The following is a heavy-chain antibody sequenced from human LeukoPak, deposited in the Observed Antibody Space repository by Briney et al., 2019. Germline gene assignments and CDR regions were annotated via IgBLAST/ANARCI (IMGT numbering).Heavy chain of an antibody. CDR2: INFDGSST. CDR1: GFTLSSYW. D-gene: IGHD6-13*01. V-gene: IGHV3-74*01. J-gene: IGHJ5*02. Sequence: GGSLRLSCAASGFTLSSYWMHWARQAPGKGLVWVSRINFDGSSTTYADSVKGRFTISRDNAKNTLYLQMNSLRAEDTGVYYCARIASHSSTWYDGGSWGQGTLVTVSS. CDR3: ARIASHSSTWYDGGS.